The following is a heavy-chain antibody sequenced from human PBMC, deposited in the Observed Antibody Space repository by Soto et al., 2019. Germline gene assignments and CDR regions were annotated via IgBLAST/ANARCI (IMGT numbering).Heavy chain of an antibody. CDR2: IIPIFGTA. J-gene: IGHJ6*01. V-gene: IGHV1-69*06. CDR1: GGIFSSYA. Sequence: SSVQVSCKASGGIFSSYAISWVRQAPGQGLEWMGGIIPIFGTANYAQKFQGRVTITADKSTSSAYMELSSLRSEDTAVYYCARDLRSYGMMYSYGIDLSGQGTTVTVTS. CDR3: ARDLRSYGMMYSYGIDL. D-gene: IGHD1-26*01.